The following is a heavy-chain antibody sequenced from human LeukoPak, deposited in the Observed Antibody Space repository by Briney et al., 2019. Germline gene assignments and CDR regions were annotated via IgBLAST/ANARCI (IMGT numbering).Heavy chain of an antibody. CDR1: GFTFSSYA. CDR2: ISGSGGST. D-gene: IGHD3-9*01. V-gene: IGHV3-23*01. CDR3: AKALQIMTGLHPNWFDP. Sequence: SGGSLILFCAASGFTFSSYAMSWVRQVPGKGLEWVSAISGSGGSTYYADSVKGRFTISRDNSKNTLYLQMNSLRAEDTAVYYCAKALQIMTGLHPNWFDPWGQGTLVTVSS. J-gene: IGHJ5*02.